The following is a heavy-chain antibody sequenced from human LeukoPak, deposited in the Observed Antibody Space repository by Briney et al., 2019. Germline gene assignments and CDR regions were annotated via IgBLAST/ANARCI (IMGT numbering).Heavy chain of an antibody. CDR2: IYYTGST. J-gene: IGHJ4*02. CDR1: GGSFSGYY. CDR3: ARNLIPEQLVLNF. D-gene: IGHD6-13*01. V-gene: IGHV4-59*01. Sequence: SETLSLTCAVYGGSFSGYYWNWIRQPPGKGLEWIGYIYYTGSTNYNPSLKSRVTMSVDTSKNQFSLNLKSVTPEDTAVYYCARNLIPEQLVLNFWGQGTLVTVSS.